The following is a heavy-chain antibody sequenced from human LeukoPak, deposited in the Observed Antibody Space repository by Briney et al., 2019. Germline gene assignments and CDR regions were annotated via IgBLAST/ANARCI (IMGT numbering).Heavy chain of an antibody. D-gene: IGHD3-22*01. V-gene: IGHV3-23*01. J-gene: IGHJ4*02. CDR1: GFTFSSYA. CDR3: AKGITGYYYDSGLDY. CDR2: ISGSGGST. Sequence: PGGSLRLSCAASGFTFSSYAMSWVRQAPGKGLEWVSAISGSGGSTYYADSVKGRFTISRDNSKNTLYLQTNSLRAEDTAVYYCAKGITGYYYDSGLDYWGQGTLVTVSS.